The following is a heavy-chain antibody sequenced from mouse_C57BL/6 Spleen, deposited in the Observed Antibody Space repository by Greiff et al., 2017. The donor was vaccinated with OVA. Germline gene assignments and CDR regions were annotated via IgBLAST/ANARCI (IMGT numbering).Heavy chain of an antibody. CDR1: GYTFTDYE. CDR2: IDPETGGT. J-gene: IGHJ1*03. V-gene: IGHV1-15*01. CDR3: TNGDPHWYFDV. Sequence: VQLQQSGAELVRPGASVTLSCKASGYTFTDYEMHWVKQTPVHGLEWIGAIDPETGGTAYNQKFKGKAILTADKSSSTAYMELRSLTSEDSAVYYCTNGDPHWYFDVWGTGTTVTVSS.